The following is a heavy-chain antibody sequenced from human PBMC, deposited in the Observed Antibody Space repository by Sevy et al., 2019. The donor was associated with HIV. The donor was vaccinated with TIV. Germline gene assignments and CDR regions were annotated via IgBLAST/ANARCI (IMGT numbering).Heavy chain of an antibody. V-gene: IGHV1-69*13. CDR1: GETILHYI. CDR2: IIPSSGTA. J-gene: IGHJ4*02. D-gene: IGHD2-21*02. CDR3: ATLSSGGGACYYFDI. Sequence: ASVKVSCKASGETILHYILNWVRQAPGQGLEWMGGIIPSSGTANYAQDFQGRVTINADDSTDTDYMEVSSLRSADTAIYYCATLSSGGGACYYFDIWGQGTLVTVSS.